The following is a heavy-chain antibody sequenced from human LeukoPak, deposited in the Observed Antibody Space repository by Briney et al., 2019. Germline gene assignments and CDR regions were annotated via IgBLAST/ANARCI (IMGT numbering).Heavy chain of an antibody. D-gene: IGHD1-26*01. V-gene: IGHV3-30*02. CDR3: ASFSGAVLTS. CDR2: IRYDGSNK. CDR1: GFTFSSYG. J-gene: IGHJ5*02. Sequence: GGSLRLSCAATGFTFSSYGMHWVRQAPGKGLEWVAFIRYDGSNKYYADSVKGRFTVSRDNSKNTLYLQMNSLRAEDTAVYYCASFSGAVLTSWGQGTLVTVSS.